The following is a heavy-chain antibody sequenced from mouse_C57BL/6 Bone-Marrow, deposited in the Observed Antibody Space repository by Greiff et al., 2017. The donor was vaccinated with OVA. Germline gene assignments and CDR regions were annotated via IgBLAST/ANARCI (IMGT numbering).Heavy chain of an antibody. Sequence: EVQLQQSGAELVRPGASVKLSCTASGFNIKDYYMHWVKQRPEQGLEWIGRIDPEDGDTEYAPKFQGKATMTADTSSNTAYLQLSSLTSEDTAVYYCTTRIFTTVVARVDYWGKGTTLTVSS. CDR2: IDPEDGDT. V-gene: IGHV14-1*01. D-gene: IGHD1-1*01. J-gene: IGHJ2*01. CDR3: TTRIFTTVVARVDY. CDR1: GFNIKDYY.